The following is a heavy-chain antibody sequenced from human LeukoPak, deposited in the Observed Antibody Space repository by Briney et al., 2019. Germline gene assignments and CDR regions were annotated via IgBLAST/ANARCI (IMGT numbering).Heavy chain of an antibody. J-gene: IGHJ6*02. D-gene: IGHD6-13*01. Sequence: GGSLRLSCAASGFTFRNFAMSWVRQAPGKGLEWVSAISGSGGSTYYADSVKGRFTISRDNSKNTLYLQMNSLRAEDTAVYYCAKSIAAAVDYYYYGMDVWGQGTTVTVSS. V-gene: IGHV3-23*01. CDR3: AKSIAAAVDYYYYGMDV. CDR1: GFTFRNFA. CDR2: ISGSGGST.